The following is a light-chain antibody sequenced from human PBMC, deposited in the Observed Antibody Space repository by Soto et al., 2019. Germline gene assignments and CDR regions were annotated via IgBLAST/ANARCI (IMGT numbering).Light chain of an antibody. CDR1: QSVRSSY. Sequence: EIVLTQSPGTLSLSPRERATLSCRASQSVRSSYLAWYQQKPGQAPRLLIYGASSRATGIPDRLSGSGSGTDFTLTISKLESDDCALYYCQQYGRSSWKFGHVTKVDMK. CDR3: QQYGRSSWK. CDR2: GAS. V-gene: IGKV3-20*01. J-gene: IGKJ1*01.